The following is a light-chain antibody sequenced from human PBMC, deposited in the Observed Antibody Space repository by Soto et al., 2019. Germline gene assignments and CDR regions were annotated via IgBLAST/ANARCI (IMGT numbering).Light chain of an antibody. J-gene: IGKJ2*01. CDR2: GAS. Sequence: EIVLTQSPGTLSLSPGERATLSCRASQSISSNYLAWYQQKPGQAPRLLIYGASSRATGIPDRFSGSGSGTDFTLTISSLEPEAFAVYYCQQYGSSPPYTFGQGTKLEIK. CDR1: QSISSNY. CDR3: QQYGSSPPYT. V-gene: IGKV3-20*01.